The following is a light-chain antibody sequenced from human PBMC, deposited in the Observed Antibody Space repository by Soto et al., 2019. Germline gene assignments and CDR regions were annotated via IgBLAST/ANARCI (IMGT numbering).Light chain of an antibody. Sequence: EIVLTQSPGTLSLSPGERATLSCRASQSVRSNYLAWYQQKPGQAPSLLIYGTSGRTGGTPDRFTGSGSGTDFALTISRLEPEDFAVYCCQQYGDSPGTFGQGTKLEIK. CDR2: GTS. CDR3: QQYGDSPGT. V-gene: IGKV3-20*01. J-gene: IGKJ2*01. CDR1: QSVRSNY.